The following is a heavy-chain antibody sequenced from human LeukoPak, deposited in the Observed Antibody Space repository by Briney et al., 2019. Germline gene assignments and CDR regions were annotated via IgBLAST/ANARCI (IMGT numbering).Heavy chain of an antibody. V-gene: IGHV4-59*08. Sequence: SETLSLTCTVSGGSISSYYWSWIRQPPGKGLEWLGFIFYSGSTNYNPSLKSRVTVSVDTSKNQFSLKLSSVTAADTAVYYCARLYSDGWYYFDYWGQGTPVTVSS. J-gene: IGHJ4*02. CDR2: IFYSGST. CDR1: GGSISSYY. CDR3: ARLYSDGWYYFDY. D-gene: IGHD6-19*01.